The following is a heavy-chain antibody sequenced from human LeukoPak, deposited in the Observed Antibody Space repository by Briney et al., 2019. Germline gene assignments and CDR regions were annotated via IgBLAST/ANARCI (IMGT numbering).Heavy chain of an antibody. V-gene: IGHV4-38-2*01. J-gene: IGHJ4*02. CDR2: IYHSGST. CDR3: ARGWDSCGWYILFGY. D-gene: IGHD6-19*01. Sequence: PSETLSLTCAVSGYSISSGYYWGWIRQPPGKGLEWIGSIYHSGSTYYNPSLKSRVTISVDTSKNQFSLKLSSVTAADTAVYYCARGWDSCGWYILFGYWGQGTLVTVSS. CDR1: GYSISSGYY.